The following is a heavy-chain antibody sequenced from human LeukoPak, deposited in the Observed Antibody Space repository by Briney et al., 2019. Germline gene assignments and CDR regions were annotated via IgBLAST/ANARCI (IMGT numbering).Heavy chain of an antibody. CDR1: GFTFSSYG. V-gene: IGHV3-33*06. D-gene: IGHD1-26*01. J-gene: IGHJ4*02. Sequence: GGSLRLSCAASGFTFSSYGMHWVRQAPGKGLEWVAVIWYDGSNKYYADSVKGRFTISRDNSKNTLYLQMNSLRAEDTAVYYCAKGVAGAGPGPRDYWGQGTLVTVSS. CDR2: IWYDGSNK. CDR3: AKGVAGAGPGPRDY.